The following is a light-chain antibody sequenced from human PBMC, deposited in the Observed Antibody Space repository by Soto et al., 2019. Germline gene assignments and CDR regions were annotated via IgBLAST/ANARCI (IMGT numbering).Light chain of an antibody. Sequence: QTVATQPPSVSGAPGQRVTISCTGSSSNIGRGYDVHWYQQVPGSAPRLLLSGDNTRPSGVPDRFSGSRSGTSASLAITGLQAEDEADYYCASWDDSLIGYVFGTGTKVTVL. CDR1: SSNIGRGYD. CDR3: ASWDDSLIGYV. J-gene: IGLJ1*01. CDR2: GDN. V-gene: IGLV1-40*01.